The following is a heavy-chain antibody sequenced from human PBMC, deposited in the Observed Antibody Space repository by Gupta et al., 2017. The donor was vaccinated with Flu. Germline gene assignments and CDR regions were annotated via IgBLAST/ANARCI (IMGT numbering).Heavy chain of an antibody. J-gene: IGHJ6*02. CDR3: ARQNYFHYYGMDV. Sequence: QVQLQESGPGLVKPSETLSLTCTVSGGSINNYYWTWIRQAPGKGLEWIGFIYYSGSTNYNPSLKSRLTMSLDTSKNQFSLKLRSVTAADTAVYYCARQNYFHYYGMDVWGQGTTVTASS. CDR2: IYYSGST. CDR1: GGSINNYY. V-gene: IGHV4-59*08.